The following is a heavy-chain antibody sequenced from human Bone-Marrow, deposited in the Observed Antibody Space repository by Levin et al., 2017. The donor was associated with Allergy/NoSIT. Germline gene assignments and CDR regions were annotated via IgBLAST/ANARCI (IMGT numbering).Heavy chain of an antibody. Sequence: GGSLRLSCAASGFTFSSYGMHWVRQAPGKGLEWVAVISYDGSNKYYADSVKGRFTISRDNSKNTLYLQMNSLRAEDTAVYYCAKDLYPFSYGMDVWGQGTTVTVSS. D-gene: IGHD3-3*02. CDR1: GFTFSSYG. J-gene: IGHJ6*02. CDR3: AKDLYPFSYGMDV. V-gene: IGHV3-30*18. CDR2: ISYDGSNK.